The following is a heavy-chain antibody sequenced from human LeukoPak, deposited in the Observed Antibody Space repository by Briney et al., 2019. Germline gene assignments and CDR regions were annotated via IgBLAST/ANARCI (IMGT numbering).Heavy chain of an antibody. J-gene: IGHJ4*01. CDR3: AISSYSSSWYAGY. D-gene: IGHD6-13*01. CDR1: GGSFSGYY. V-gene: IGHV4-34*01. CDR2: INHSGST. Sequence: AETLSLTCAVYGGSFSGYYWSWIRQPPGKGLEWIGEINHSGSTSYKPSLKSRVTISVDTSKNQYSLKLSSVTAADTAVYYCAISSYSSSWYAGYWGHGNLYPVSS.